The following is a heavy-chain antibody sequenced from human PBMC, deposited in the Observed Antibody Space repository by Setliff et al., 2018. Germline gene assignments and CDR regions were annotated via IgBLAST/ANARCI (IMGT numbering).Heavy chain of an antibody. CDR2: ISGYSGNT. CDR1: GYALTDSV. CDR3: ARLVRYCTRTSCQRTSGAEL. J-gene: IGHJ4*02. V-gene: IGHV1-18*01. D-gene: IGHD2-2*01. Sequence: ASVKVSCKTSGYALTDSVVSWVRQAPGQGLEWVGWISGYSGNTYYAQRFQGRVTLTTDASTSTAYLEVRSLTSDDTAIYYCARLVRYCTRTSCQRTSGAELWGQGTLVTVSS.